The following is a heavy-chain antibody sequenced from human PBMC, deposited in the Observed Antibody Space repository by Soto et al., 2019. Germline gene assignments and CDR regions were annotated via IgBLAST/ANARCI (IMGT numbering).Heavy chain of an antibody. D-gene: IGHD2-2*01. J-gene: IGHJ3*02. CDR2: IWFDGSDK. CDR3: ARLYCSATSCYSVGAFDI. Sequence: GGSLRLSCAASGFTFSTYGMHWVRQAPGKGLEWVALIWFDGSDKYYTESVKGRFTISRDNSKSTLYLQMNSLRAEDTAFYYCARLYCSATSCYSVGAFDIRGPGTMVTVSS. CDR1: GFTFSTYG. V-gene: IGHV3-33*01.